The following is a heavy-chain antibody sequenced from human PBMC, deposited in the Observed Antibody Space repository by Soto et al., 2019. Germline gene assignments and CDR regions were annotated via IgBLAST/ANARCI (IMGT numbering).Heavy chain of an antibody. J-gene: IGHJ5*02. CDR3: AGAHRIAVAGGWFDP. Sequence: SETLSLTCAVSGDSIIGIYHWAWIRQSPGRGLEWIASIYHTGTTYYTPSLESRVTISVDTSKNQFSLRLSSVTAADSAVYYCAGAHRIAVAGGWFDPWGQGTLVTVSS. V-gene: IGHV4-38-2*01. CDR2: IYHTGTT. CDR1: GDSIIGIYH. D-gene: IGHD6-19*01.